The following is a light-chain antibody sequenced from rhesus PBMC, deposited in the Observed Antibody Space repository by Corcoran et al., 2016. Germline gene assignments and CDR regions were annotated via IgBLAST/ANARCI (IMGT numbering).Light chain of an antibody. CDR3: VQAIAFPPT. CDR2: GGS. Sequence: DIVMTQTPLSLPITPGEPASISCRSSQSLLHSNGNTYLHWYLQKPGQSPQLLIYGGSNRASGVPDRFSGSGSGTDFTLKISKVEAEDVGVYYCVQAIAFPPTFGGGTKVELK. CDR1: QSLLHSNGNTY. V-gene: IGKV2-72*02. J-gene: IGKJ4*01.